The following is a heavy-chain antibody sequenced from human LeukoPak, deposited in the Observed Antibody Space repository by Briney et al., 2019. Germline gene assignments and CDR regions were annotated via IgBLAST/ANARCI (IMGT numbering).Heavy chain of an antibody. CDR2: IYNSGST. V-gene: IGHV4-59*01. D-gene: IGHD2-15*01. Sequence: SETLSLTCSVSGISINIYYWSWIRQPPGKGLEWIGHIYNSGSTNYNPSLKSRVTISVDTSKNQFSLKLSSVTAADTAVYYCARGIGYCGGGSCYPLGFDPWGQGTLVTVSS. CDR1: GISINIYY. J-gene: IGHJ5*02. CDR3: ARGIGYCGGGSCYPLGFDP.